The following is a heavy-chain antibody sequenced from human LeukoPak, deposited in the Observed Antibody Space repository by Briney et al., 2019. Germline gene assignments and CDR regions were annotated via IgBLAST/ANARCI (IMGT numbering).Heavy chain of an antibody. CDR2: IYYSGST. CDR3: ARVDISGGSN. D-gene: IGHD2-21*01. J-gene: IGHJ4*02. Sequence: PSETLSLTCTVSGGSISSYYWSWIRQPPGKGLEWIGYIYYSGSTNYNPSLKSRVTISVDTSKNQFSLKLSSVTAADTAVYYCARVDISGGSNWGQGTLVTVSS. CDR1: GGSISSYY. V-gene: IGHV4-59*01.